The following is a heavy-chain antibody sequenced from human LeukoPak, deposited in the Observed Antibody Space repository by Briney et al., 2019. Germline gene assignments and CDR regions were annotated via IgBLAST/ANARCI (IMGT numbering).Heavy chain of an antibody. J-gene: IGHJ6*02. V-gene: IGHV3-23*01. Sequence: GGSLRLSCAASGFTLSNHWMTWVRQAPGKGLEWVSAISGSGGSTYYADSVKGRFTISRDNSKNTLYLQMNSLRAEDTAVYYCAKGLVVIAYYYGMDVWGQGTTVTVSS. CDR2: ISGSGGST. D-gene: IGHD3-22*01. CDR1: GFTLSNHW. CDR3: AKGLVVIAYYYGMDV.